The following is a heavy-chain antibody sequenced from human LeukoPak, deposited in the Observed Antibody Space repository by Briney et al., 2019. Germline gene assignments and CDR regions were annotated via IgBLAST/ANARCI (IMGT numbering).Heavy chain of an antibody. CDR3: ARGRSTGYPYYFEY. J-gene: IGHJ4*02. CDR1: GYTFTSYD. D-gene: IGHD5-12*01. Sequence: EASVKVPCKASGYTFTSYDINWVRQATGQGLEWMGWMNPNSGSTGYAQKFQGRVTITRNTSISTAYMELSGLRSEDTAVYYCARGRSTGYPYYFEYWGQGTLVTVSS. CDR2: MNPNSGST. V-gene: IGHV1-8*03.